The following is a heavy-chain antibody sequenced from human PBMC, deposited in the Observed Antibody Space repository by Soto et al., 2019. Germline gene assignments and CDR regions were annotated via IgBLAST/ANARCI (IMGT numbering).Heavy chain of an antibody. CDR3: ARVKVGATGRRAFDI. Sequence: SETLSLTCAVSGGSISSSNWWSWVRQPPGKGLEWIGEIYHSGSTNYNPSLKSRVTISVDKSKNQFSLKLSSVTAADTAVYYCARVKVGATGRRAFDIWGQGTMVTVS. V-gene: IGHV4-4*02. CDR1: GGSISSSNW. J-gene: IGHJ3*02. CDR2: IYHSGST. D-gene: IGHD1-26*01.